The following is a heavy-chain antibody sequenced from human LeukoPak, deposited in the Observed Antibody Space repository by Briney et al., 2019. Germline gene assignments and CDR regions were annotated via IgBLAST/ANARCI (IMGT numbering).Heavy chain of an antibody. CDR2: ISGSGGGT. CDR1: GVTLSSFA. V-gene: IGHV3-23*01. CDR3: AKEGPLRYFDY. J-gene: IGHJ4*02. D-gene: IGHD3-16*01. Sequence: GGSLRLSCAASGVTLSSFAMSWARQAPGKGLEWVSGISGSGGGTYYADSVKGRFTISRGNSKNTLYLQMNSLRAEDTAVYYCAKEGPLRYFDYWGQGTLVTVSS.